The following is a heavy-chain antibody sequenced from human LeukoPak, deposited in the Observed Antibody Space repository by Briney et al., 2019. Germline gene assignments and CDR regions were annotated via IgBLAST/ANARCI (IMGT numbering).Heavy chain of an antibody. CDR1: GYTFTSYD. CDR2: MNPNSGNT. J-gene: IGHJ4*02. D-gene: IGHD3-10*01. V-gene: IGHV1-8*01. CDR3: AREEAYYYGSGSRFDY. Sequence: GASVKVSCKASGYTFTSYDINWVRQATGQGLEWMGWMNPNSGNTGYAQRFQGRVTMTRNTSISTAYMELSSLRSEDTAVYYCAREEAYYYGSGSRFDYWGQGTLVTVSS.